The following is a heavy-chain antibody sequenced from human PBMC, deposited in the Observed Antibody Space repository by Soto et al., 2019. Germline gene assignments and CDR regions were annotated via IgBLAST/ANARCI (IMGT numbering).Heavy chain of an antibody. CDR1: GFTFSIYV. CDR3: AKVAVY. V-gene: IGHV3-23*01. Sequence: EVQLLESGGGLVQPGGSPRLSCAASGFTFSIYVMSWVRQAPGKGLEWVSIISESGDRTNYADSVKGRFTISRDNSNNMLYLQMNSLTAEDTAVYYCAKVAVYWGQGTLVTVSS. J-gene: IGHJ4*02. D-gene: IGHD2-15*01. CDR2: ISESGDRT.